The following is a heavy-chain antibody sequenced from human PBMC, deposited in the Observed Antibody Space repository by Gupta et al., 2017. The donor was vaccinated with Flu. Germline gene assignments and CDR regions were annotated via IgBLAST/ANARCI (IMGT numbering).Heavy chain of an antibody. Sequence: QVQLVASGGGVLQPGRSLRLPCAASGFTFSSYGMHWVRRAPGKGLEWVAVIWYDGSNKYYADSVKGRFTISRDNSKNTLYLQMNSLRAEDTAVYYCARDFSDNPLLAEYFQHWGQGTLVTVSS. J-gene: IGHJ1*01. CDR2: IWYDGSNK. CDR1: GFTFSSYG. CDR3: ARDFSDNPLLAEYFQH. D-gene: IGHD1-1*01. V-gene: IGHV3-33*01.